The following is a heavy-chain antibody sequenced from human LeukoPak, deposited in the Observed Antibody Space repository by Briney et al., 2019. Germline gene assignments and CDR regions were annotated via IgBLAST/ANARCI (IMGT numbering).Heavy chain of an antibody. J-gene: IGHJ3*02. CDR1: GGSISSYH. D-gene: IGHD5-18*01. Sequence: PSETLSLTCTVSGGSISSYHWSWIRQPPGKGLEWIGYIYYSGSTNYHPSLQSRVTISVDTSKNQFSLKLSSVTAADTAVYYCARDAGYSYGNDAFDIWGQGTMVTVSS. CDR2: IYYSGST. V-gene: IGHV4-59*01. CDR3: ARDAGYSYGNDAFDI.